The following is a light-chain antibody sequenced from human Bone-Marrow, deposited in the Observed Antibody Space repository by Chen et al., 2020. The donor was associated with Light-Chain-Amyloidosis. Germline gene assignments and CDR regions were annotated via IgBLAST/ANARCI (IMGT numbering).Light chain of an antibody. CDR3: QQYGTSPLT. CDR2: GSS. V-gene: IGKV3-20*01. CDR1: QTISSNY. J-gene: IGKJ4*01. Sequence: EIVLTQSPGTLSLSPGEGANLSCRASQTISSNYLTWYQQQFGQAPRLLIYGSSGRATGIPDRFTGSGSGTDFTLTINRLEPEDFAMYYCQQYGTSPLTFGGGTKVEIK.